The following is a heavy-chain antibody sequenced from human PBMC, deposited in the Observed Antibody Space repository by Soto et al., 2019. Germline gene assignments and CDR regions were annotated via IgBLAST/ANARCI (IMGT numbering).Heavy chain of an antibody. CDR1: GFTFSSYS. J-gene: IGHJ5*02. CDR2: ISSSSSTI. Sequence: EVQLVESGGGLVQPGGSLRLSCAASGFTFSSYSMNWVRQAPGKGLEWVSYISSSSSTIYYADSVKGRFTISGDNAKNSLYLHMNILRADDTAVYYCARHPERIAQIGWFDPWGQGTLVTVSS. V-gene: IGHV3-48*01. CDR3: ARHPERIAQIGWFDP. D-gene: IGHD6-13*01.